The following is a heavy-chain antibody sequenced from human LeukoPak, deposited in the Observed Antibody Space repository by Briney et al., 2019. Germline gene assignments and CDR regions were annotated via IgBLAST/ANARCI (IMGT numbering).Heavy chain of an antibody. Sequence: GGSLRLSCAVSGITLSNYGMSWVRQAPGKRLEWIAGISDSGGRTNYADSVKGRFTISRDNPKNTLYLQMNSLRAEDTAVYFCAKRGVVIRVILVGFHKEAYYFDSWGQGALVTVSS. J-gene: IGHJ4*02. CDR3: AKRGVVIRVILVGFHKEAYYFDS. V-gene: IGHV3-23*01. CDR1: GITLSNYG. CDR2: ISDSGGRT. D-gene: IGHD3-22*01.